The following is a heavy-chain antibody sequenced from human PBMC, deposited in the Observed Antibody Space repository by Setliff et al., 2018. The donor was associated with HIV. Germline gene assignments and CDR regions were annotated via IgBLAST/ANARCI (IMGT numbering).Heavy chain of an antibody. CDR1: GYMILGYK. CDR2: ISPNNGAA. V-gene: IGHV1-2*06. D-gene: IGHD6-6*01. J-gene: IGHJ3*01. CDR3: ARPRVFDSFDV. Sequence: ASVKVSCKAIGYMILGYKMNWVRQAPGQGLEWIGRISPNNGAAEYAPKFQCRVSMNLDTSISTAYLEIPRLTSDDAAVYFCARPRVFDSFDVWSQGTKVTVSS.